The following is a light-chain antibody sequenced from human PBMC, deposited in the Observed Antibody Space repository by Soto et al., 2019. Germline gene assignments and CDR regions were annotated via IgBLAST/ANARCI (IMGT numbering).Light chain of an antibody. J-gene: IGKJ1*01. Sequence: EIVMTQSPTVLSVSPGERATLSCRASQSVSSNLAWYQQKPGQAPRLLIYGVYTRAPGIPARFSGSGSGTDYTLTVSSLEPEDFAVYYCQQRSNLPWTFGQGTKVDIK. CDR3: QQRSNLPWT. CDR2: GVY. CDR1: QSVSSN. V-gene: IGKV3-11*01.